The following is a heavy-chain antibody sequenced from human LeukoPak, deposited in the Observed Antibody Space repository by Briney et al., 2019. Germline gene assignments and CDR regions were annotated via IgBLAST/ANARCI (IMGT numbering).Heavy chain of an antibody. CDR2: ISWNSGNI. CDR1: GFTFSTYW. CDR3: ARRTSGYSGYDGYYFDY. V-gene: IGHV3-9*01. J-gene: IGHJ4*02. Sequence: PGGSLRLSCAASGFTFSTYWMHWVRQAPGKGLEWVSGISWNSGNIGYADSVKGRFTISRDNAKNSLYLQMNSLRSEDTAVYYCARRTSGYSGYDGYYFDYWGQGTLVTVSS. D-gene: IGHD5-12*01.